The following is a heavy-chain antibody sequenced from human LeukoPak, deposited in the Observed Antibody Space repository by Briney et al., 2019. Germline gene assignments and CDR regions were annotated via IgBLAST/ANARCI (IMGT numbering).Heavy chain of an antibody. Sequence: ASVKVSCKASGYTFTGYYMHWVRQAPGQGLEWMRWINPNSGGTNYAQKFQGRVTITRDKSISTAYMELSRLRSDDTAVYYCARAPYSSSWYGPRRLDPWGQGTLVTVSS. V-gene: IGHV1-2*02. D-gene: IGHD6-13*01. J-gene: IGHJ5*02. CDR2: INPNSGGT. CDR1: GYTFTGYY. CDR3: ARAPYSSSWYGPRRLDP.